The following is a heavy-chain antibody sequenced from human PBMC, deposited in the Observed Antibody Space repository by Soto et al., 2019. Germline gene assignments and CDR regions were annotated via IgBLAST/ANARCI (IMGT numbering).Heavy chain of an antibody. Sequence: ASVKVSCKASGYTFTIYAMHWARQDPGQRLKWMGWINAGNGNTKYSQKFQGRVTITRDTSASTAYMELSSLRSEDTAVYYCARDVQPQYYDGAFDIWGQGTMVTVSS. D-gene: IGHD3-3*01. CDR3: ARDVQPQYYDGAFDI. CDR2: INAGNGNT. CDR1: GYTFTIYA. J-gene: IGHJ3*02. V-gene: IGHV1-3*01.